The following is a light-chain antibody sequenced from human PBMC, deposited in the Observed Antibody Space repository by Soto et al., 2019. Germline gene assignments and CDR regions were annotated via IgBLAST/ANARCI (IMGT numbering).Light chain of an antibody. CDR1: QSISGA. V-gene: IGKV3-15*01. CDR3: QQYNNWAWT. J-gene: IGKJ1*01. CDR2: GAA. Sequence: EIVMTQSPATLSVSPGGRATLSCRASQSISGALAWYQQKPGQPPRLLIYGAATRATSFPARFSGSGSGTDFTLTISSLQSEYFAVYYCQQYNNWAWTFGQGTKVESK.